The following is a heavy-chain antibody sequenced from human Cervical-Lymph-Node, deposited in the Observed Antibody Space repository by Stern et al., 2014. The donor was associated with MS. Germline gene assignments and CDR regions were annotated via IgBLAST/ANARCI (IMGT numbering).Heavy chain of an antibody. D-gene: IGHD2-15*01. CDR2: IDPRGVGT. CDR1: GYTFTTYS. V-gene: IGHV1-46*01. J-gene: IGHJ4*02. CDR3: ATFPICTGGRCHDY. Sequence: QVQLVQSGAEVKKPGASVKISCKTSGYTFTTYSIHWVRQAPGQGLEWMGIIDPRGVGTTYAQKFPGRVSMTGDTSTSTVYMDLSSLRSDDTAVYFCATFPICTGGRCHDYWGQGTLVAVSS.